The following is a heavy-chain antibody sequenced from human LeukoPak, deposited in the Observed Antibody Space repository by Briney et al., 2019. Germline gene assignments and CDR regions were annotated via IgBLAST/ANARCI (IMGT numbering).Heavy chain of an antibody. CDR2: INSGKGNT. V-gene: IGHV1-3*01. D-gene: IGHD2-15*01. Sequence: ASVKVSCKASGYTFSNYALHWVRQAPGQRLEWMGWINSGKGNTKYLQELQGRVAITTDTSASTVYVELSSLRSDDTAVYYCAWEWLSSGDSHYSHWGQGTLVTVSS. CDR1: GYTFSNYA. J-gene: IGHJ4*02. CDR3: AWEWLSSGDSHYSH.